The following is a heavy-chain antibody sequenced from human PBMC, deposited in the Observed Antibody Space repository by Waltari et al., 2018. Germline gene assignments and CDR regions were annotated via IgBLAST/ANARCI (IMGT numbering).Heavy chain of an antibody. J-gene: IGHJ4*02. CDR2: ISYGGKT. CDR1: VVSISDVSFH. V-gene: IGHV4-39*01. D-gene: IGHD3-10*01. Sequence: QLQLQESGPGLVKPSATLSLTCTVSVVSISDVSFHGGWIRQSPGKGLEWIGSISYGGKTYYNPSLRSRVSISVDTSTNQFSLKLSSVTAADTAVYYCARTFAYGSGTYNHWGQGSLVTVSS. CDR3: ARTFAYGSGTYNH.